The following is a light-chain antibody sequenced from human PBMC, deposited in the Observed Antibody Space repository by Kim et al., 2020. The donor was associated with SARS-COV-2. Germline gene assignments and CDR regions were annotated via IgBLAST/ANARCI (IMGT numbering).Light chain of an antibody. CDR1: RNNVGDEG. CDR2: RNN. V-gene: IGLV10-54*01. Sequence: QTRTLTCTGKRNNVGDEGAAWLQQHQGHPPKLLSYRNNNRPSGISERLSASKSGNTASLTITGLQPEDEADYYCSAWDRSLSAWVFGGGTQLTVL. CDR3: SAWDRSLSAWV. J-gene: IGLJ3*02.